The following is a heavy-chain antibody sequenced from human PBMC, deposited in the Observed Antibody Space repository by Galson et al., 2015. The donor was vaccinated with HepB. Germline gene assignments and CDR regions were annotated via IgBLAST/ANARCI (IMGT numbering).Heavy chain of an antibody. D-gene: IGHD6-13*01. CDR3: ARDRGAAGTNYYYYYYMDV. CDR2: IYYSGST. CDR1: GGSISSGGYY. Sequence: TLSLTCTVSGGSISSGGYYWSWIRQHPGKGLEWIGYIYYSGSTYYNPSLKSRVTISVDTSKNQFSLKLSSVTAADTAVYYCARDRGAAGTNYYYYYYMDVWGKGTTVTVSS. J-gene: IGHJ6*03. V-gene: IGHV4-31*03.